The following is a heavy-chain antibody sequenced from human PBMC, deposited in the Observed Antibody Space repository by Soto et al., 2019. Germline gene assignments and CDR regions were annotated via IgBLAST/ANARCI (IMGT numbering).Heavy chain of an antibody. V-gene: IGHV3-23*01. CDR3: AKRGYCSSTSCRYYYYYGMDV. D-gene: IGHD2-2*01. J-gene: IGHJ6*02. Sequence: PVGSLRLSCAASGFTFSSYAMSWVRQAPGKGLEWVSAISGSGGSTYYADSVKGRFTISRDNSKNTLYLQMNSLRAEDTAVYYCAKRGYCSSTSCRYYYYYGMDVWGQGTTVTVSS. CDR1: GFTFSSYA. CDR2: ISGSGGST.